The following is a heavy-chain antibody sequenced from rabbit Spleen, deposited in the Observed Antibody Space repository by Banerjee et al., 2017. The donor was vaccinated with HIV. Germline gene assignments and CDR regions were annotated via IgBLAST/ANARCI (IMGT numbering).Heavy chain of an antibody. CDR2: IDPIFGST. Sequence: QEQLVESGGGLVQPGGSLKLSCKASGLDFSSVGMSWVRQGPGKGLEWIGYIDPIFGSTVYASWVNGRFTISRENTQNTLYLQLNSLTAADTATYFCVREVAGRFGLWGPGTLVTVS. CDR3: VREVAGRFGL. D-gene: IGHD4-1*01. J-gene: IGHJ4*01. V-gene: IGHV1S47*01. CDR1: GLDFSSVG.